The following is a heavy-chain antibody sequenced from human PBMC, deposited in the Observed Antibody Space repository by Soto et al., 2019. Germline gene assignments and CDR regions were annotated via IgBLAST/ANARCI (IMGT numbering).Heavy chain of an antibody. CDR2: INHSGST. J-gene: IGHJ4*02. CDR1: GGSLIGNH. D-gene: IGHD3-3*01. Sequence: PSETLSLTCAVYGGSLIGNHWSWIRQPPGKGLEWIGEINHSGSTNYNPSLKSRVTVSVDRSKNQFSLQLSSVTAADTAVYYCATHPITFFGVLLGYYFDYWGQGTLVTVSS. V-gene: IGHV4-34*01. CDR3: ATHPITFFGVLLGYYFDY.